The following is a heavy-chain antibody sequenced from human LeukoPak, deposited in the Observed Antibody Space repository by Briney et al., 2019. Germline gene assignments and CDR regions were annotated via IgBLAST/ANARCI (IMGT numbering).Heavy chain of an antibody. V-gene: IGHV1-46*03. J-gene: IGHJ4*02. D-gene: IGHD5-24*01. CDR1: GGTFSSYA. CDR3: ARRVDGYIEN. Sequence: ASVKVSCKASGGTFSSYAISWVRQAPGQGLEWMGIINPGGGSTTYAQKFQGRVTMTRDTSTNTVYMELSSLRSEDTAVYYCARRVDGYIENWGQGTLVTVSS. CDR2: INPGGGST.